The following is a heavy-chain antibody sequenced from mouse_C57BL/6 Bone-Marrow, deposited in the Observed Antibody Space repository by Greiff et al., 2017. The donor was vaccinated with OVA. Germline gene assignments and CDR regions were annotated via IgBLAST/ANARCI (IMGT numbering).Heavy chain of an antibody. V-gene: IGHV3-6*01. CDR1: GYSITSGYY. D-gene: IGHD2-3*01. Sequence: DVQLQESGPGLVKPSQSLSLTCSVTGYSITSGYYWNWIRQFPGNKLEWMGYISYDGSNNYNPSLKNRISITRDTSKNQFFLKLNSVTTEDTATYYCARRDGYYLAMDYWGQGTSVTVSS. CDR2: ISYDGSN. J-gene: IGHJ4*01. CDR3: ARRDGYYLAMDY.